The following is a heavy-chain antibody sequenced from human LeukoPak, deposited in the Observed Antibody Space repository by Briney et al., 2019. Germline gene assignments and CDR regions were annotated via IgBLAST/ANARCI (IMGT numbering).Heavy chain of an antibody. CDR2: ISGASSYI. J-gene: IGHJ4*02. V-gene: IGHV3-21*01. Sequence: GGSLRLSRVASGFTFSGYTMNWVRQAPGKGLEWVPSISGASSYIYYADSLKGRFTISRDNAKKSLYLQMNSLRVEDTAVYYCATDVIRDTDYWGQGTLVTVSS. D-gene: IGHD2-21*01. CDR1: GFTFSGYT. CDR3: ATDVIRDTDY.